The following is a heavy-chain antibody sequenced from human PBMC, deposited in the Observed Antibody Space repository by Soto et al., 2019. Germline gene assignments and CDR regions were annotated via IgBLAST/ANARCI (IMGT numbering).Heavy chain of an antibody. CDR3: ARVCSGAAAKNVCYGMDV. J-gene: IGHJ6*02. CDR1: GFTFSSYA. Sequence: GGSLRLSCAASGFTFSSYAMHWVRQAPGKGLEWVAVISYDGSNKYYADSVKGRFTISRDNSKNTLYLQMNSLRAEDTAVYYCARVCSGAAAKNVCYGMDVWGQGTTVTVSS. D-gene: IGHD2-15*01. CDR2: ISYDGSNK. V-gene: IGHV3-30-3*01.